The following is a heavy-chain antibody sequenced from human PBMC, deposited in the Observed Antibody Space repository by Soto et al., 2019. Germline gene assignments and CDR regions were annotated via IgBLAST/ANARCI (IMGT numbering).Heavy chain of an antibody. CDR1: GFSLYTSTVG. CDR2: IYWDDDR. D-gene: IGHD3-3*01. CDR3: AQRLTRSGYDAFDV. Sequence: QITLKESGRTLVEPTQSLTLTCTFSGFSLYTSTVGVGWVRQPRGKALEWLALIYWDDDRRYSPSLKNRLTITKDASKNQVVLTVNNMDPVDTGTYYCAQRLTRSGYDAFDVWGQGILVTVSS. J-gene: IGHJ3*01. V-gene: IGHV2-5*02.